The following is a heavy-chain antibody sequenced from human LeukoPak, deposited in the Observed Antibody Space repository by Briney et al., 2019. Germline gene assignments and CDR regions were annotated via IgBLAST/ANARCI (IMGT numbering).Heavy chain of an antibody. CDR3: AKDRNEVGATPNY. J-gene: IGHJ4*02. CDR1: GFTFSNYA. V-gene: IGHV3-23*01. Sequence: GGSLRLSCTASGFTFSNYAMSWVRQAPGKGLEWVSTISGSGGSTYYADSVKGRFTISRDNSKNTLYLQMNSLRAEDTAVYYCAKDRNEVGATPNYWGQGTLVTVSS. D-gene: IGHD1-26*01. CDR2: ISGSGGST.